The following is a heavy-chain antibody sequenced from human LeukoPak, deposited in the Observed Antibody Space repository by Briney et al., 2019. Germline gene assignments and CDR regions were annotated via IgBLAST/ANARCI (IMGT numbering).Heavy chain of an antibody. V-gene: IGHV3-74*01. CDR3: AKDRSRVAVSGGGYFGS. CDR2: INSDGSST. CDR1: GFTFSSYW. Sequence: GGSLRLSCAASGFTFSSYWMHWVRQAPGKGLVWVSRINSDGSSTSYADSVKGRFTISRDNSNNTLYLQMNSLRAEDTAVYYCAKDRSRVAVSGGGYFGSWGQGTLVTVAS. D-gene: IGHD6-19*01. J-gene: IGHJ4*02.